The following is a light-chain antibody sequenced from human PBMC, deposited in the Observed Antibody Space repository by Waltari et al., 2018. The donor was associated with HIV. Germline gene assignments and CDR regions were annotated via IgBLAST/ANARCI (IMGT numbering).Light chain of an antibody. V-gene: IGLV2-11*01. CDR2: DVS. Sequence: QSALTQPRSVSGSPGQSVTISCTGTSSDVGGYNYVSWYQQHPGKAPKLMIYDVSKRPSGVPDRFSCSKSGNPASLTISGLQAEDAADYSCCSYAGCYKKVFGGGTKLTVL. CDR3: CSYAGCYKKV. J-gene: IGLJ2*01. CDR1: SSDVGGYNY.